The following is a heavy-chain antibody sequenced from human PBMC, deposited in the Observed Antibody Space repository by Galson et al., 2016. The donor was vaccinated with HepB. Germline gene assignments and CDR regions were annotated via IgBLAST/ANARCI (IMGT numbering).Heavy chain of an antibody. CDR1: GYTFTDYD. V-gene: IGHV1-8*02. D-gene: IGHD7-27*01. Sequence: SVKVSCKASGYTFTDYDFNWVRQAPGQGLEWLGWMTPNSGNTGYAQKFQGRLSLTRDISTSTAYMELSSLTPDDTAVYYCARNRAFTGDFDHWGQGTLVTVSS. CDR2: MTPNSGNT. CDR3: ARNRAFTGDFDH. J-gene: IGHJ5*02.